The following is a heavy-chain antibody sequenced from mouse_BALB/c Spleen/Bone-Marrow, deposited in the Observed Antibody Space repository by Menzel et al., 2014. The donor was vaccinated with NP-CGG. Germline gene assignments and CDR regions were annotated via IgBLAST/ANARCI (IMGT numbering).Heavy chain of an antibody. Sequence: EVKLVESGGGLVKPGGSLKLSCTASGVSFNSYGMSWVRQTPEKRLEWVATITNGGNYTYYPDSVKGRFTISRDNVKNNLYLQMRSLRSEDTALYYCVRNYYGYDGYFDYWGQGTTPTVSS. J-gene: IGHJ2*01. D-gene: IGHD2-2*01. CDR1: GVSFNSYG. CDR2: ITNGGNYT. V-gene: IGHV5-9-2*01. CDR3: VRNYYGYDGYFDY.